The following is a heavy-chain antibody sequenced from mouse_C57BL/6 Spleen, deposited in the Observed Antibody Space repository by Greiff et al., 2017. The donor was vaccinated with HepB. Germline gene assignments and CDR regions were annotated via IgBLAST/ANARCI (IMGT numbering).Heavy chain of an antibody. V-gene: IGHV5-17*01. CDR2: ISSGSSTI. Sequence: DVKLVESGGGLVKPGGSLKLSCAASGFTFSDYGMHWVRQAPEKGLEWVAYISSGSSTIYYADTVKGRFTISRDNAKNTLFLQMTSLRSEDTAMYYCARSSSYEWYFDVWGTGTTVTVSS. CDR1: GFTFSDYG. CDR3: ARSSSYEWYFDV. J-gene: IGHJ1*03. D-gene: IGHD1-1*01.